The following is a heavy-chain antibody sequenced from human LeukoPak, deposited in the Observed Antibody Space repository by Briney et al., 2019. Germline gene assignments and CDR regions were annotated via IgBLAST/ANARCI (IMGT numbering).Heavy chain of an antibody. CDR2: IIPIFGTA. CDR3: ARDRVYCSGGSCYSGRGYFDY. Sequence: SVKVSCKASGGTFSSYAISCVRQAPGQGLEWMGGIIPIFGTANYAQKFQGRVTITADKSTSTAHMELSSLRSEDTAVYYCARDRVYCSGGSCYSGRGYFDYWGQGTLVTVSS. D-gene: IGHD2-15*01. J-gene: IGHJ4*02. V-gene: IGHV1-69*06. CDR1: GGTFSSYA.